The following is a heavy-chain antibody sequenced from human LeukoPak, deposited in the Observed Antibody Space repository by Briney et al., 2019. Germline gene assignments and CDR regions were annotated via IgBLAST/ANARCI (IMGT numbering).Heavy chain of an antibody. V-gene: IGHV3-30*02. D-gene: IGHD4-11*01. J-gene: IGHJ4*02. CDR2: IRYDGSNK. CDR1: GFTFSSYG. Sequence: GGSLRLSCAASGFTFSSYGMHWVRRAPGKGLEWVAFIRYDGSNKYYADSVKGRFTISRDNSKNTLYLQMNSLRAEDTAVYYCAKDLAHIDYSVDYWGQGTLVTVSS. CDR3: AKDLAHIDYSVDY.